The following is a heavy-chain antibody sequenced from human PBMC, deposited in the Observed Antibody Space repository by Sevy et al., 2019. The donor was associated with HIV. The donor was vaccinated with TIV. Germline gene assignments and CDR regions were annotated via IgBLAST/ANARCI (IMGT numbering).Heavy chain of an antibody. Sequence: GESLKISCRASGFNFGDYPMSWFRQAPGKGLAWVGFIRSKASGGTTQYAASVKGRFTSSIDDSESIAYLQMNSLKIGDTAVYYCSKGGSGTGWFDPWGQGTLVTVSS. CDR2: IRSKASGGTT. CDR1: GFNFGDYP. J-gene: IGHJ5*02. CDR3: SKGGSGTGWFDP. D-gene: IGHD3-10*01. V-gene: IGHV3-49*03.